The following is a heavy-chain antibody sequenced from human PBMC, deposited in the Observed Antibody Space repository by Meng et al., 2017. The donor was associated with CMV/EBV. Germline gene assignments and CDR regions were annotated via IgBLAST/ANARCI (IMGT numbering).Heavy chain of an antibody. V-gene: IGHV3-30*04. J-gene: IGHJ5*01. D-gene: IGHD2-8*01. CDR3: VRGGKYCSTVNCPRWFDS. CDR2: VSYGGSET. CDR1: GFTFSNYA. Sequence: GGSLRLSCAASGFTFSNYAMHWVRQAPGKGLEWVAVVSYGGSETDYKDSVKGRVTISRDNSKSTLYLQMDSLTVDDTAMYYCVRGGKYCSTVNCPRWFDSWGQGTLVTVPQ.